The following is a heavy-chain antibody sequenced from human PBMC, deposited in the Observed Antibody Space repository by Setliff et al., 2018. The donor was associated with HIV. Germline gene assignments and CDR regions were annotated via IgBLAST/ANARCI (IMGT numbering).Heavy chain of an antibody. J-gene: IGHJ3*02. CDR1: GETFSSYA. D-gene: IGHD2-8*01. Sequence: SVKVSCKASGETFSSYAINWVRQAPGQGLEWMGVIIPIFATPNYAQTFQGRLTITADQSTTTAYMKLSGLTSKDTAVYFCAHMATQWDGFDIWG. CDR2: IIPIFATP. V-gene: IGHV1-69*13. CDR3: AHMATQWDGFDI.